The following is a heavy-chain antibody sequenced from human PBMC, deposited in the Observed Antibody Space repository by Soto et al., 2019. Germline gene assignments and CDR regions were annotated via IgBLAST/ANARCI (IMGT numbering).Heavy chain of an antibody. CDR3: ARGEQYSGRIFDY. Sequence: SQTLSLTCAITGDSVSSNSAGWSWVRQSPSRGLEWLGRTYYRSKWYYEYAVSVRGRITINPDTSKDQYSLQLNSVTPEDTAVYFCARGEQYSGRIFDYWGQGTLVTVSS. CDR1: GDSVSSNSAG. J-gene: IGHJ4*01. CDR2: TYYRSKWYY. V-gene: IGHV6-1*01. D-gene: IGHD1-26*01.